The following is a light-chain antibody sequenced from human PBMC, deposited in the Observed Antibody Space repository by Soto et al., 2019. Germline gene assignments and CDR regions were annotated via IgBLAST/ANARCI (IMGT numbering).Light chain of an antibody. CDR3: SSYTSSNHYV. V-gene: IGLV2-14*01. J-gene: IGLJ1*01. CDR2: DVS. CDR1: SSDVGDYNY. Sequence: QSALTQPASVSGSPGQSITISCTGTSSDVGDYNYVSWYQQHPGKAPKLMIYDVSNRPSGVSNRFSGSKSGNTASLTISGLQAEDEADYYCSSYTSSNHYVFGTGTKVTVL.